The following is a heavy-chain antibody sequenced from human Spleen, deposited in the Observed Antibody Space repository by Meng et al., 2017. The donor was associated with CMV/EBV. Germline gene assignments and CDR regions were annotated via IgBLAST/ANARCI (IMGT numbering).Heavy chain of an antibody. Sequence: SETLSLTCTVSGGSISSYYWSWIRQPPGKGLEWIGYIYYSGSTNYNPSLKSRVTISVDTSKNQFSLKLSSVTAADTAVYYCARDMGEMATPWYFDLWGRGTLVTVSS. CDR2: IYYSGST. J-gene: IGHJ2*01. CDR1: GGSISSYY. V-gene: IGHV4-59*01. CDR3: ARDMGEMATPWYFDL. D-gene: IGHD5-24*01.